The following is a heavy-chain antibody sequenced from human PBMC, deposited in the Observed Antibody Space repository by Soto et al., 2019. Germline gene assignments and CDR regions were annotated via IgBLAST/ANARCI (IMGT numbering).Heavy chain of an antibody. CDR3: AKSFCSSSSCFFLWVDP. CDR2: ISGTGVPT. CDR1: GFTFSDHA. J-gene: IGHJ5*02. V-gene: IGHV3-23*01. D-gene: IGHD2-2*01. Sequence: AGGSLRLSCAASGFTFSDHAMSWVRQAPGKGLECLSLISGTGVPTLYAGSVKGRFSVSRDNSKNTLFLEMNDLRVDDTAIYYCAKSFCSSSSCFFLWVDPWGPGTLVTVS.